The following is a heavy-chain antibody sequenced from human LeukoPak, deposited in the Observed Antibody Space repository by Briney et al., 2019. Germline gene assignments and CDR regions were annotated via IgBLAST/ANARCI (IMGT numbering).Heavy chain of an antibody. CDR1: GFSISSGFY. Sequence: SETLSLSCSVSGFSISSGFYWGWIRQPPGKGLEWIGSIYHTGRTYYNPSLKSRVTISVDTSKKEFSLRLSPISAADTAVYYCARHTFGFDPWGQGTLVTVSP. D-gene: IGHD2-2*02. CDR3: ARHTFGFDP. CDR2: IYHTGRT. V-gene: IGHV4-38-2*02. J-gene: IGHJ5*02.